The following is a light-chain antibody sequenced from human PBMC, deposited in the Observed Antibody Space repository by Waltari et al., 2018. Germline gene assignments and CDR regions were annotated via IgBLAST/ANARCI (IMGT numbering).Light chain of an antibody. CDR2: DTS. CDR1: QSVRSY. V-gene: IGKV3-11*01. CDR3: HQYGSSWRT. J-gene: IGKJ4*01. Sequence: EIVLTQSPATLSLSPGERATLSCRASQSVRSYLAWYQQKPGQAPRLLIYDTSNRASGIPARFSGSGSGTDFSLSISSLEPEDFAVYYCHQYGSSWRTFGGGTKVEIK.